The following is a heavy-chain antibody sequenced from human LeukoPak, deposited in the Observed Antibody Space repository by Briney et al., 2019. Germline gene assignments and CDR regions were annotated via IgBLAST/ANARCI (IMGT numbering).Heavy chain of an antibody. V-gene: IGHV3-74*01. CDR2: IKSDGTNT. D-gene: IGHD3-22*01. Sequence: GGSLRLSCAASGITFSSYWMHWARQVPGKGLVWLSYIKSDGTNTGYADSVKGRFTVSRDNAKNTLYLEMNSLRGDDTAVYYCARSPRVYDSSGHLHDAFDMWGQGTMVTVSS. CDR1: GITFSSYW. CDR3: ARSPRVYDSSGHLHDAFDM. J-gene: IGHJ3*02.